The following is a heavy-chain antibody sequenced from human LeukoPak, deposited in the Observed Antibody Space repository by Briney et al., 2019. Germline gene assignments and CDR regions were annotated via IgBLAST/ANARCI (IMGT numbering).Heavy chain of an antibody. Sequence: ASVKVSCKASGGTFSSYAISWVRQAPGQGLEWMGRIIPILGIANYAQKFQGRVTITADKSTSTAYMELSSLRSEDTAVYYCAAEGTIFGVVPYGMDVWGQGTTVTVSS. J-gene: IGHJ6*02. CDR3: AAEGTIFGVVPYGMDV. CDR2: IIPILGIA. CDR1: GGTFSSYA. V-gene: IGHV1-69*04. D-gene: IGHD3-3*01.